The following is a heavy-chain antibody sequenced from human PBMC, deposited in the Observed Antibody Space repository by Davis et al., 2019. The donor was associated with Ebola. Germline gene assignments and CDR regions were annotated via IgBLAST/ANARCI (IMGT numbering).Heavy chain of an antibody. V-gene: IGHV1-69*05. Sequence: SVTVSRKSSRGTLSSNAISWVRQAPGQGLEWMGGNIPIFGTANYAQKFQGRVTMPRNTPVSTAYMELSSLRSEDTAVYYCAREGTGEGFIYSYGMDVWGQGTTVTVSS. CDR1: RGTLSSNA. J-gene: IGHJ6*02. CDR3: AREGTGEGFIYSYGMDV. D-gene: IGHD1-1*01. CDR2: NIPIFGTA.